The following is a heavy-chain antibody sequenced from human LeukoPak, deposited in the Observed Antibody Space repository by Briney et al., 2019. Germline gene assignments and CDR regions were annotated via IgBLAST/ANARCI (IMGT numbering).Heavy chain of an antibody. CDR1: GFTFSRHD. CDR2: ISYDGSNK. CDR3: AKLWFGELGDAFDI. D-gene: IGHD3-10*01. J-gene: IGHJ3*02. V-gene: IGHV3-30*18. Sequence: PGGSLRLSCVASGFTFSRHDMNWVRQAPGKGLEWVAVISYDGSNKYYADSVKGRFTISRDNSKNTLYLQMNSLRAEDTAVYYCAKLWFGELGDAFDIWGQGTMVTVSS.